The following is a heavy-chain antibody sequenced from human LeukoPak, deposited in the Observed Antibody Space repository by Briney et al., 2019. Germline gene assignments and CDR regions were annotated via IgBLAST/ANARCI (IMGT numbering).Heavy chain of an antibody. J-gene: IGHJ2*01. V-gene: IGHV4-39*07. Sequence: ETLSLTCTVSGGSISSSSYYWGWIRQPPGKGLEWIGSIYYSGSTYYNPSLKSRVTISVDTSKNQFSLKLSSVAAADTAVYYCVRDRYDSSGYYWYFDLWGRGTLVTVSS. D-gene: IGHD3-22*01. CDR3: VRDRYDSSGYYWYFDL. CDR1: GGSISSSSYY. CDR2: IYYSGST.